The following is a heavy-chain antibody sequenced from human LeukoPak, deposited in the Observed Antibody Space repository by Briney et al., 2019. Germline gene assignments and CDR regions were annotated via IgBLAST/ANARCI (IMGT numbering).Heavy chain of an antibody. D-gene: IGHD2-2*01. J-gene: IGHJ6*04. CDR1: GFTVSSIY. V-gene: IGHV3-66*02. Sequence: GVSLRLSCAASGFTVSSIYMSWVPQAPGKGLEGVSDIYSGGSTYYADSVKGRFTISRDNSKNTLYLQMNSLRAEDTAVYYCARVNVGYCRSTSCQDVWGKGTTVTVSS. CDR2: IYSGGST. CDR3: ARVNVGYCRSTSCQDV.